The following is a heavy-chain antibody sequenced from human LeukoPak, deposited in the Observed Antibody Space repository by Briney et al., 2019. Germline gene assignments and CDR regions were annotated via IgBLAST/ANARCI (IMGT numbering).Heavy chain of an antibody. D-gene: IGHD6-13*01. V-gene: IGHV1-18*01. Sequence: GASVKVSCKASGYTFTTYGISWVRQAPGQGLEWVGWISTYNGNTNYAQNLQGRVTMTTDTSTSTAYMELRSLRSDDTAVYYCARGGVSSSWYRTPDYWGQGTLVTVYS. CDR3: ARGGVSSSWYRTPDY. CDR2: ISTYNGNT. J-gene: IGHJ4*02. CDR1: GYTFTTYG.